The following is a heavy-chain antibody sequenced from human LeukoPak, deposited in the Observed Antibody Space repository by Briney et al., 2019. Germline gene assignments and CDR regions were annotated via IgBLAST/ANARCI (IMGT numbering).Heavy chain of an antibody. CDR3: ARDPSNTSGWFQYFDL. V-gene: IGHV1-18*01. J-gene: IGHJ2*01. CDR1: GYTYTHHG. CDR2: ISAHNGDT. D-gene: IGHD6-19*01. Sequence: ASVKVSCKASGYTYTHHGITWVRQAPGQGLEWMGWISAHNGDTIYAQNFQGRVTLTTDSSTSTAYMELRSLRSDDTAVYFCARDPSNTSGWFQYFDLWGRGTLVTVSS.